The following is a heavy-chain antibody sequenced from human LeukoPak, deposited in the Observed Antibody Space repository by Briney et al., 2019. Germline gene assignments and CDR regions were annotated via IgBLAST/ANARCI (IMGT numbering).Heavy chain of an antibody. D-gene: IGHD3-10*01. CDR1: GYTFTGYY. CDR3: VYGSGSYYRLGLAFDI. CDR2: INPNSGGT. J-gene: IGHJ3*02. Sequence: ASVKVSCKASGYTFTGYYMHWVRQAPGQGLEWMGWINPNSGGTNYAQKFQGRVTMTRDTSISTAYMELSRLRSDDTAVYYCVYGSGSYYRLGLAFDIWGQGTMVTVSS. V-gene: IGHV1-2*02.